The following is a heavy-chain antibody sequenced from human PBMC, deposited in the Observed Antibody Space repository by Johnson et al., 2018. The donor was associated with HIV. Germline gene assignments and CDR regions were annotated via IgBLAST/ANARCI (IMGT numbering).Heavy chain of an antibody. D-gene: IGHD7-27*01. J-gene: IGHJ3*01. CDR3: ARRSLGSDAFDV. Sequence: MMLVESGGGVVQPGGSLRLSCAASGFTLKDYGMHWVRQGIGKGLEWVSEIDFDGDTYYPDSVKGRFNVSRDTDKNSFYLQINTLTAGDTGVYFCARRSLGSDAFDVWGPGTVVTVSS. CDR1: GFTLKDYG. CDR2: IDFDGDT. V-gene: IGHV3-13*01.